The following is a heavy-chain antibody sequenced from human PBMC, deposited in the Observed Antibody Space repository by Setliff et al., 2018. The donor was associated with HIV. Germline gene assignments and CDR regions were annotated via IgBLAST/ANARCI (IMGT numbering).Heavy chain of an antibody. J-gene: IGHJ6*03. V-gene: IGHV1-2*02. CDR1: GYTFTDYF. CDR3: ARGLTAANYQNYYYMDV. CDR2: ISPNNGDT. Sequence: ASVKVSCKASGYTFTDYFMHWVRQAPGQGLEWMGWISPNNGDTTIPQRFQGRVTMTSDTSINTAYMELSRLRSEDTAVYYCARGLTAANYQNYYYMDVWGKGTTVTVSS. D-gene: IGHD2-2*01.